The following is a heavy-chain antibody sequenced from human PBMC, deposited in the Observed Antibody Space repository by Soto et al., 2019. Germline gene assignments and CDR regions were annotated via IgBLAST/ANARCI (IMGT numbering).Heavy chain of an antibody. V-gene: IGHV4-30-4*01. Sequence: SETLSLTCTVSGGSISSGDYYWSWIRQPPGKGLEWIGYIYYSGSTYYNPSPKSRVTIPVDTSKNQFSLKLSSVTAADTAVYYCARADYYDSSGPSHWGQGTLVTVSS. CDR1: GGSISSGDYY. CDR3: ARADYYDSSGPSH. D-gene: IGHD3-22*01. CDR2: IYYSGST. J-gene: IGHJ4*02.